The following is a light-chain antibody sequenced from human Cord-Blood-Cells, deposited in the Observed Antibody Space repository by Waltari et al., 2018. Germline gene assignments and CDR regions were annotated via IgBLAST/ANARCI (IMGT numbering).Light chain of an antibody. CDR1: QSVSSSY. CDR3: QQYGSSPYT. Sequence: IVLTQSPGTLSSSPRERATLSCRASQSVSSSYLAWYQKKPGQAPRLLIYGASSRATGIPDRFSGSGSGTDFTLTISRLEPEDFAVYYCQQYGSSPYTFGQGTKLEIK. V-gene: IGKV3-20*01. J-gene: IGKJ2*01. CDR2: GAS.